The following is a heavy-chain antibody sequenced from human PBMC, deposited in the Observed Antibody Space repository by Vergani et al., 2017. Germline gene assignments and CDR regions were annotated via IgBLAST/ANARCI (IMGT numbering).Heavy chain of an antibody. V-gene: IGHV1-69*02. CDR1: GGTFSSYT. Sequence: QVQLVQSGAEVKKPGSSVKVSCKASGGTFSSYTISWVRQAPGQGLEWMGRIIPILGIANYAQKFQGRVTITADKSTSTAYMELSSLRSEDTAVYYCARQGYCSSTRCYGYYYYYCMDVWGQGTTVTVSS. D-gene: IGHD2-2*01. CDR2: IIPILGIA. CDR3: ARQGYCSSTRCYGYYYYYCMDV. J-gene: IGHJ6*02.